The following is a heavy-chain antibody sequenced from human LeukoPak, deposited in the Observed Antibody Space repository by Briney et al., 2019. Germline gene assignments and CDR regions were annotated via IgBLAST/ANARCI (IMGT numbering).Heavy chain of an antibody. CDR2: ISSSSSTI. CDR3: ARETTRYYDFWSGSTTQGNWFDP. J-gene: IGHJ5*02. V-gene: IGHV3-48*01. Sequence: GGSLRLSCAASGFTFSSYSMNWVRQDPGKGLEWVSYISSSSSTIYYADSVKGRFTISRDNAKNSLYLQMNSLRAEDTAVYYCARETTRYYDFWSGSTTQGNWFDPWGQGTLVTVSS. CDR1: GFTFSSYS. D-gene: IGHD3-3*01.